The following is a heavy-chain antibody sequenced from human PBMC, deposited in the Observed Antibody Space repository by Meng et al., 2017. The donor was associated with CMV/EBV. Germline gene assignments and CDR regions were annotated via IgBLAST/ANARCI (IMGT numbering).Heavy chain of an antibody. CDR2: INPNSGGT. CDR1: GYTFTGYY. J-gene: IGHJ4*02. V-gene: IGHV1-2*02. D-gene: IGHD3-22*01. CDR3: AVRSTYDSSRRDY. Sequence: ASVKVSCKASGYTFTGYYMHWVRQAPGQGLEWMGWINPNSGGTNYAQKFQGRVTITTDESTSTAYMELSSLRSEDTAVYYCAVRSTYDSSRRDYWGQGTLVTVSS.